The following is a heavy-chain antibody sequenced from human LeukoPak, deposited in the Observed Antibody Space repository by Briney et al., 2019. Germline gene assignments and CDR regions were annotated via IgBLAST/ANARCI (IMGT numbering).Heavy chain of an antibody. CDR3: ARVDYGDYYFDY. D-gene: IGHD4-17*01. Sequence: ASVKVSCKASGYTFTSYGISWVRQAPGQGLEWMGIINPSGGSTSYAQKFQGRVTMTRDTSTSTVYMELSSLRSEDTAVYYCARVDYGDYYFDYWGQGTLVTVSS. CDR2: INPSGGST. CDR1: GYTFTSYG. J-gene: IGHJ4*02. V-gene: IGHV1-46*01.